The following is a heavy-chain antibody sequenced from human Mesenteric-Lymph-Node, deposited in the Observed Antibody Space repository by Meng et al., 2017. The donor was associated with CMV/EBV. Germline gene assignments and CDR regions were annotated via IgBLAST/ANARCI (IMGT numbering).Heavy chain of an antibody. Sequence: ASVKVSCKASGGTFSSYAISWVRQAPGQGLEWMGIINPSGGSTSYAQKFQGRVTMTRDKSTSTVYMELSSLRSEDTAVYYCAREPLGVGVAVRITIFGVVIRGPYYFDYWGQGTLVTVSS. J-gene: IGHJ4*02. CDR3: AREPLGVGVAVRITIFGVVIRGPYYFDY. CDR2: INPSGGST. CDR1: GGTFSSYA. D-gene: IGHD3-3*01. V-gene: IGHV1-46*01.